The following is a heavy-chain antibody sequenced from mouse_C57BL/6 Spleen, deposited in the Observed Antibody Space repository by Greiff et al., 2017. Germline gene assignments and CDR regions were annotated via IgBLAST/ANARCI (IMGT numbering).Heavy chain of an antibody. D-gene: IGHD1-1*01. CDR3: ARKGITTVDWYFDV. V-gene: IGHV1-81*01. CDR2: IYPRSGNT. CDR1: GYTFTSYG. J-gene: IGHJ1*03. Sequence: QVQLKQSGAELARPGASVKLSCKASGYTFTSYGISWVKQRTGQGLEWIGEIYPRSGNTYYNEKFKGKATLTADKSSSTAYMELRSLTSEDSAVYFCARKGITTVDWYFDVWGTGTTVTVSS.